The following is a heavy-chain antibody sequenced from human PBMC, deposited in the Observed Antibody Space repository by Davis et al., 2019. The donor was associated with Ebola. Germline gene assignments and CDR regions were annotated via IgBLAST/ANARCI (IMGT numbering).Heavy chain of an antibody. V-gene: IGHV1-69*13. D-gene: IGHD5-24*01. CDR1: GYSFTGYH. CDR3: ARNYRDAFDI. J-gene: IGHJ3*02. CDR2: IIPIFGTA. Sequence: SVKVSCKASGYSFTGYHMHWVRQAPGQGLEWMGGIIPIFGTANYAQKFQGRVTITADESTSTAYMELSSLRSEDTAVYYCARNYRDAFDIWGQGTMVTVSS.